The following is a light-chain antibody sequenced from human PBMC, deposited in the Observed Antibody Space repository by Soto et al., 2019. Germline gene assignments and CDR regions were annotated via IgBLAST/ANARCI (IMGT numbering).Light chain of an antibody. CDR1: QSAGNF. CDR2: YIS. J-gene: IGKJ5*01. V-gene: IGKV3D-15*01. CDR3: QQHNQWPIT. Sequence: EIVMTQSPATLSVSPGETASLSCRASQSAGNFLAWYQQKPGQAPRLLIYYISTRATGIPARFSGSGSGTEFTLTINSLQSEDSAVYYCQQHNQWPITFGQGTGLEIK.